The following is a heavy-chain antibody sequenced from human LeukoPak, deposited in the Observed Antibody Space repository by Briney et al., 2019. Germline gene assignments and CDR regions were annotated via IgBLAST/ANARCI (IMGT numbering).Heavy chain of an antibody. D-gene: IGHD1-26*01. J-gene: IGHJ6*03. CDR3: AREKSGWELSPRAAPYYYYYMDV. V-gene: IGHV3-53*01. CDR1: GFTVSSNY. Sequence: PGGSLRLSCAASGFTVSSNYMSWVRQAPGKGLEWVSVIYSGGSTYYADSVKGRFTISRDNSKNTLYLQMNSLRAEDTAVYYCAREKSGWELSPRAAPYYYYYMDVWGKGTTVTISS. CDR2: IYSGGST.